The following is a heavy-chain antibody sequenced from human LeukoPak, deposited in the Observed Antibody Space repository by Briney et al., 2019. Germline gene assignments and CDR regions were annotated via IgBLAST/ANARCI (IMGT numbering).Heavy chain of an antibody. V-gene: IGHV1-24*01. J-gene: IGHJ4*02. Sequence: ASVKVSCKVSGYTLTELSMHWVRQAPGKGLEWVGGFYTEDGETIYAQKFQGRVTMTEDTCTDTAYMELSSLRSEDTAVYYCATDRGRYCGGDCYYDYWGQGTLVTVSS. CDR3: ATDRGRYCGGDCYYDY. CDR2: FYTEDGET. D-gene: IGHD2-21*02. CDR1: GYTLTELS.